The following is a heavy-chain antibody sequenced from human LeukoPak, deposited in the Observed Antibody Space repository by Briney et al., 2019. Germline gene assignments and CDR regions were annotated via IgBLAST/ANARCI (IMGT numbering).Heavy chain of an antibody. J-gene: IGHJ4*02. V-gene: IGHV3-30-3*01. CDR1: GFTFSSYA. Sequence: PGGSLRLSCAASGFTFSSYAMHWVRQAPGKGLEWVAVISYDGSNKYYADSVKGRFTISRDNSKNTLYLQMNSLRAEGTAVYYCARACYDSSGYYYWPAYWGQGTLVTVSS. D-gene: IGHD3-22*01. CDR2: ISYDGSNK. CDR3: ARACYDSSGYYYWPAY.